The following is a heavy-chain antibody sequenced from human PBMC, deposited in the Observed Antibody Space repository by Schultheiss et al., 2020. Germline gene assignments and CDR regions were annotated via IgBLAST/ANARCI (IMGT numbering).Heavy chain of an antibody. Sequence: SGPTLVKPTETLTLTCTVSGFSLSNARMGVSWIRQPPGKALEWLTHIFSNDEKSYSTSLKSRLTISKDTSKSQVVLTMTNMDPVDTAAYYCARIRGGSYYRHAFDIWGQGTMVT. D-gene: IGHD1-26*01. V-gene: IGHV2-26*01. CDR2: IFSNDEK. CDR1: GFSLSNARMG. CDR3: ARIRGGSYYRHAFDI. J-gene: IGHJ3*02.